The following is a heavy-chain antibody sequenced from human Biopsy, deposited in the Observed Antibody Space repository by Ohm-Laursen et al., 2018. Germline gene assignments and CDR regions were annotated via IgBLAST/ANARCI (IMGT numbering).Heavy chain of an antibody. CDR2: ISDSGST. V-gene: IGHV4-4*09. D-gene: IGHD3-3*01. CDR3: ARVEDKALDHYFDY. CDR1: GGSISSFY. J-gene: IGHJ4*02. Sequence: TLSLTCAVSGGSISSFYWTWIRRPPGKGPEWIGDISDSGSTNYKPSLKSRVIISVDTSKNQFSLNLSSVTAADTALYFCARVEDKALDHYFDYWGQGTLVTVSS.